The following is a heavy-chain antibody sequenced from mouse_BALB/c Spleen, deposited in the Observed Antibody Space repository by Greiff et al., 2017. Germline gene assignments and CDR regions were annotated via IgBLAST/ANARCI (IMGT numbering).Heavy chain of an antibody. CDR2: IYPGSGST. Sequence: VQGVESGPELVKPGASVKMSCKASGYTFTDYVISWVKQRTGQGLEWIGEIYPGSGSTYYNEKFKGKATLTANKSSNTAYMQLSSLTSEDSAVYFCARKRGEAITTAFDYWGQGTTLTVSS. D-gene: IGHD1-2*01. CDR3: ARKRGEAITTAFDY. V-gene: IGHV1-77*01. J-gene: IGHJ2*01. CDR1: GYTFTDYV.